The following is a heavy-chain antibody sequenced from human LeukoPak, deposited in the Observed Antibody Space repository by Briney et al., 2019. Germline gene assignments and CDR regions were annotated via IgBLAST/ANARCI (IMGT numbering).Heavy chain of an antibody. CDR2: IYPGDSDT. J-gene: IGHJ4*02. Sequence: GESLKISCKGSGYSFTSYWIGWVRQMPGKGLECMEIIYPGDSDTRYSPSFQGQVTISADKSISTAYLQWSSLKASDTAMYYCARRGYSGYLDSFFDYWGQGTLVTVSS. CDR3: ARRGYSGYLDSFFDY. V-gene: IGHV5-51*01. D-gene: IGHD5-12*01. CDR1: GYSFTSYW.